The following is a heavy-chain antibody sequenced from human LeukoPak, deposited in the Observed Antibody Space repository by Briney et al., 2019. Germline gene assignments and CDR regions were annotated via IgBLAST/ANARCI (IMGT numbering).Heavy chain of an antibody. CDR2: INHSGST. CDR3: ARGPPGYSYDAFDI. D-gene: IGHD2-15*01. V-gene: IGHV4-34*01. Sequence: PSETLSLTCAVHGGSFSGYYWSWIRQPPGKGLEWIGEINHSGSTNYNPSLKSRVTISVDTSKNQFSLKLSSVTAADTAVYYCARGPPGYSYDAFDIWGQGTMVTVSS. J-gene: IGHJ3*02. CDR1: GGSFSGYY.